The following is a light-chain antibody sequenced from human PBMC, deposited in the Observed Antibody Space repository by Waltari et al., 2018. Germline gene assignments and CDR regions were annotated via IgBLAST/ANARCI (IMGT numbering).Light chain of an antibody. CDR1: SELSSYA. Sequence: QPVLTQSPSASASLGASVKLTCTLSSELSSYAVVWHQQQPEKGPRYLMKVNSDGTHTKGDAIPVRFSGSSSGAERYLTLSSLQSSDEADYYCQTWGTGVQWVFGGGSKVTVL. V-gene: IGLV4-69*01. J-gene: IGLJ3*02. CDR2: VNSDGTH. CDR3: QTWGTGVQWV.